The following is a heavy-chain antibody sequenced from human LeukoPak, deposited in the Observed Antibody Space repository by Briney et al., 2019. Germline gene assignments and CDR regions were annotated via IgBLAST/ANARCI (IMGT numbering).Heavy chain of an antibody. Sequence: SVKVSCKASGCTFSSYAISWVRQAPGQGLEWMGGIIPIFGTANYAQKFQGRVTITADESTSTAYMELSSLRSEDTAVYYCAREGIAAAGHYYYGMDVWGQGTTVSVSS. CDR3: AREGIAAAGHYYYGMDV. J-gene: IGHJ6*02. D-gene: IGHD6-13*01. CDR2: IIPIFGTA. V-gene: IGHV1-69*13. CDR1: GCTFSSYA.